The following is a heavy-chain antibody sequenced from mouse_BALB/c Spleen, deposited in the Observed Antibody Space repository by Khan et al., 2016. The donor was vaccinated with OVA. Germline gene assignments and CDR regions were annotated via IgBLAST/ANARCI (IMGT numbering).Heavy chain of an antibody. V-gene: IGHV1-20*02. Sequence: EVQLKQSGPELVKPGASVKISCKASGYSFTGYFMNWVMQSHGKSLEWIGRINPHIGETFYNQKFKGKATLTVDESSSTVHMELRSLESEDSAVYYCARKNGSDFDYWGQGTTLTVSA. CDR3: ARKNGSDFDY. J-gene: IGHJ2*01. D-gene: IGHD1-1*01. CDR2: INPHIGET. CDR1: GYSFTGYF.